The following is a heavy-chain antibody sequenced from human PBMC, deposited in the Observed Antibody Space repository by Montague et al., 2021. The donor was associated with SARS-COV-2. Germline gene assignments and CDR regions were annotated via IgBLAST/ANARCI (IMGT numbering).Heavy chain of an antibody. J-gene: IGHJ4*02. CDR1: GFSLSTSGMC. V-gene: IGHV2-70*11. D-gene: IGHD6-13*01. CDR2: IDWDDDK. Sequence: PALVKPTQTLTLTCTFSGFSLSTSGMCVSWIRQPPGKALEWLARIDWDDDKYYSTSLQTRLTISKDTSNNEVVLKLTNLDPVDTATYYRARMANCIAAAGFFEYWGQGTRVTVSS. CDR3: ARMANCIAAAGFFEY.